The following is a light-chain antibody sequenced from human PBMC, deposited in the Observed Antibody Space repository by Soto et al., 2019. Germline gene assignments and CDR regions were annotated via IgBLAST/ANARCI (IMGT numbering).Light chain of an antibody. CDR1: QSVSSSY. CDR2: AAS. J-gene: IGKJ1*01. CDR3: QQYGSSPQT. V-gene: IGKV3-20*01. Sequence: EIVLTQSPGTLSLSPGQRATLSCRASQSVSSSYFAWYQQKPGQAPRLLIYAASSRATGIPDRFSGSGSGTDFTLTISRLEPEDFAVYYCQQYGSSPQTFGQGPKVEI.